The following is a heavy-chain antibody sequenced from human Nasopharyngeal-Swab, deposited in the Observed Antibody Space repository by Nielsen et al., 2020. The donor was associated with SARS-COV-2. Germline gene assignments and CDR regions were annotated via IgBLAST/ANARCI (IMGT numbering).Heavy chain of an antibody. V-gene: IGHV3-30*18. CDR1: GFTFSSHG. Sequence: GESLKISCAASGFTFSSHGMHWVRQAPGKGLEWVAVISYDGSTNFYADSVKGRFTISRDNFKNTVYLQMNSLRDEDTAVYYCAEGGYSSSWYSMGGYWGQGTLVTVSS. CDR2: ISYDGSTN. D-gene: IGHD6-13*01. J-gene: IGHJ4*02. CDR3: AEGGYSSSWYSMGGY.